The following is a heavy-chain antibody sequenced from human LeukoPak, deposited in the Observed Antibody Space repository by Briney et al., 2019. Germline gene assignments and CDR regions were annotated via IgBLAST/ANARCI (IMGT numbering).Heavy chain of an antibody. Sequence: SETLSLTCGVSDYSISNGYFWAWIRQPPGKGLEWIGSIYHTGSTTYNPSLKSRVTISVDTSKNQFSLKLSSVTAADTAVYYCARTSEGLQRGFFDYWGQGTLVTVSS. CDR3: ARTSEGLQRGFFDY. CDR1: DYSISNGYF. V-gene: IGHV4-38-2*01. D-gene: IGHD4-11*01. J-gene: IGHJ4*02. CDR2: IYHTGST.